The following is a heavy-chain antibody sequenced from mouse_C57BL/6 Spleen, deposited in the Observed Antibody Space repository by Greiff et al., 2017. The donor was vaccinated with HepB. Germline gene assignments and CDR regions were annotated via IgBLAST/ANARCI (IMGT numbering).Heavy chain of an antibody. Sequence: QVQLQQPGAELVMPGASVKLSCKASGYTFTSYWMHWVKQRPGQGLEWIGEIDPSDSYTNYNQKFKGKSTLTVDKSSSTAYMQLSSLTSEDSAVYYWARVGYGSRVAWFAYWGQGTLVTVSA. CDR3: ARVGYGSRVAWFAY. J-gene: IGHJ3*01. V-gene: IGHV1-69*01. D-gene: IGHD2-10*02. CDR2: IDPSDSYT. CDR1: GYTFTSYW.